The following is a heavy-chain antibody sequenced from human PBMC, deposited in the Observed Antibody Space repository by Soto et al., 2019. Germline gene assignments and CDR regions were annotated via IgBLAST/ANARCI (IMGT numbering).Heavy chain of an antibody. CDR2: INPNNGDT. D-gene: IGHD7-27*01. Sequence: QVQLVQSGAEVQKPGASVKVSCRASGYTFKVYFLHWMRQAPGPGLEWMGWINPNNGDTMYAQKFRGAVTMTSDTSIDTVYMDLSSLTSDDTAVYYCARGPDTGAFDYWGQGALVTVSS. J-gene: IGHJ4*02. V-gene: IGHV1-2*02. CDR1: GYTFKVYF. CDR3: ARGPDTGAFDY.